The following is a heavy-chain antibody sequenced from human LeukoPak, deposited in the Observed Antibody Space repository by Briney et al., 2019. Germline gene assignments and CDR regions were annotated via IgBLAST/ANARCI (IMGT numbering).Heavy chain of an antibody. V-gene: IGHV3-48*01. Sequence: GGSLRLSCAASGFTFSSYIMTWVRQAPGKGLEWVSYISTSSSTIYYPDSVKGRFTISRDNAKNSLYLQMNSLRAEDTAVYYCARDRYSGSYGGRPYYYYGMDVWGQGTTVTVSS. CDR3: ARDRYSGSYGGRPYYYYGMDV. D-gene: IGHD1-26*01. CDR1: GFTFSSYI. CDR2: ISTSSSTI. J-gene: IGHJ6*02.